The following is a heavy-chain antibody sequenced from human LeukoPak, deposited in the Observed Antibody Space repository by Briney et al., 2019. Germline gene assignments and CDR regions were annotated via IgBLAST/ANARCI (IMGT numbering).Heavy chain of an antibody. CDR2: FDPEDGET. D-gene: IGHD2-2*01. V-gene: IGHV1-24*01. Sequence: RASVKVSCKVSGYTLTESSMHWVRQAPGKGLEWMGGFDPEDGETIYAQKFQGRVTMTEDTSTDTAYMELSSLRSEDTAVYYCATAPIVVVPAGNDAFDIWGQGTMVTVSS. J-gene: IGHJ3*02. CDR3: ATAPIVVVPAGNDAFDI. CDR1: GYTLTESS.